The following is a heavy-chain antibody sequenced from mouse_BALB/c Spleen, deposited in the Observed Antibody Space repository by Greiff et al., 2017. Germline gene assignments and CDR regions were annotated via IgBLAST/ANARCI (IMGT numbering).Heavy chain of an antibody. V-gene: IGHV14-3*02. CDR3: ATGLLFDY. Sequence: VQLQQSGAELVKPGASVQLSCTASGFNIKDTYMHWVKQRPEQGLEWLGRIDPANGNTKYDPKFQGKATITADTSSNTAYLQLSSLTSEDTAVYYCATGLLFDYWGQGTTLTVSS. CDR2: IDPANGNT. J-gene: IGHJ2*01. D-gene: IGHD1-1*01. CDR1: GFNIKDTY.